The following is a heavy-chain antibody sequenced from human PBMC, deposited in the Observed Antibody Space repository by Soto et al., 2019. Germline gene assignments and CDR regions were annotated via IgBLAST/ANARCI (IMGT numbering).Heavy chain of an antibody. CDR3: TTPYYDFWSGYLGGNWFDP. Sequence: GGSLRLSCAASGFTFSNAWMSWVRQAPGKGLGWVGRIKTETHGGTADYAAPVKGRFTISREDSKNTVYLQMNSLKTEDTAVYYCTTPYYDFWSGYLGGNWFDPWGQGTLVTVSS. V-gene: IGHV3-15*01. CDR1: GFTFSNAW. CDR2: IKTETHGGTA. J-gene: IGHJ5*02. D-gene: IGHD3-3*01.